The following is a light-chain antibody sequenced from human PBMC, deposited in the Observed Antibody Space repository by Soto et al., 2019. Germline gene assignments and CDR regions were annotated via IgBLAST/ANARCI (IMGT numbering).Light chain of an antibody. J-gene: IGKJ3*01. Sequence: EIVMTQSPATLSVSPGERATLSFRASQSVSSNLAWYQQKPGQAPRLLIYGASTRATGIPARFSGSGSGTEFTLTISSLQPEDFATYYCLQHNSYPLTFGPGTNVDIK. CDR1: QSVSSN. V-gene: IGKV3-15*01. CDR2: GAS. CDR3: LQHNSYPLT.